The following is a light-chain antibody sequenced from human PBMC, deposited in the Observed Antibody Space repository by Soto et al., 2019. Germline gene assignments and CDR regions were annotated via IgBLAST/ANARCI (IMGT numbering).Light chain of an antibody. CDR3: QQYHNYRNT. CDR2: DAS. V-gene: IGKV1-5*01. Sequence: DIQMTQSPSTLSGSVGDRVTITCRASQTISSWLAWYQQKPGKAPQLLIYDASSLESGVPSRFSGSGSGTEFTLTISSLQPDDFAAYYCQQYHNYRNTFGQGTKVDIK. J-gene: IGKJ2*01. CDR1: QTISSW.